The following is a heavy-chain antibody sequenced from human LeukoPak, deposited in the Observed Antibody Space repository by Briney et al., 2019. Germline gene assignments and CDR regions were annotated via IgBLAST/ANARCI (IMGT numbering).Heavy chain of an antibody. J-gene: IGHJ4*02. D-gene: IGHD2-2*01. CDR3: ARICSSTSCLVDY. CDR2: IYYSGTT. V-gene: IGHV4-38-2*01. Sequence: SETLSLTCAVSGFSISSGYFWAWVRRPPGKGLEWIGSIYYSGTTYYSPSLKRRVTISVDTSKNQFSLKLNSVTAADTAMYYCARICSSTSCLVDYWGQGTLVTVSS. CDR1: GFSISSGYF.